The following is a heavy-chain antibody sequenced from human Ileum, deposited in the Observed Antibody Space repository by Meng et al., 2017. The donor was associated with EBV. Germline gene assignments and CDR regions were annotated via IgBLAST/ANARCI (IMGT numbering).Heavy chain of an antibody. Sequence: QGQLQESGPALVKPSDTLSLTCAVSGYSISTTNWWGWIRQPPGKGLEWIGHIYYSGTTYNNPSLKSRVTMSIDPSKNQFSLKLSSVTAVDTAVYYCARNSESGSYIDYWGLGTLVTVSS. J-gene: IGHJ4*02. V-gene: IGHV4-28*01. D-gene: IGHD1-26*01. CDR2: IYYSGTT. CDR3: ARNSESGSYIDY. CDR1: GYSISTTNW.